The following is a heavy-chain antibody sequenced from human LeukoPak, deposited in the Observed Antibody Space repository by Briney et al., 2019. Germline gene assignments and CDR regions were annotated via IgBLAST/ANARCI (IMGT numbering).Heavy chain of an antibody. J-gene: IGHJ6*02. CDR3: AKDSLVGYSYGLGYDMDV. Sequence: GGSLRLSCAASGFTFSSYGMHWVRQAPGKGLEWVAVISYDGSNKYYADSVKGRFTISRDNSKNTLYLQMNSLRAEDTAVYYCAKDSLVGYSYGLGYDMDVWGQGTTVTVSS. D-gene: IGHD5-18*01. V-gene: IGHV3-30*18. CDR1: GFTFSSYG. CDR2: ISYDGSNK.